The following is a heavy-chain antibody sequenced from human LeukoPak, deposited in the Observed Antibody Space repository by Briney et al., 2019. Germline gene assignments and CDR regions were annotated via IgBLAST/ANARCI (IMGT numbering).Heavy chain of an antibody. V-gene: IGHV1-69*06. J-gene: IGHJ4*02. CDR2: IIPIFGTA. CDR3: ARSGGYPAKYYFDY. Sequence: SVKVSCKASGYTFTSYGISWVRQAPGQGLEWMGGIIPIFGTANYAQKFQGRGTITADKSTSTAYMELSSLRSEDAAVYYCARSGGYPAKYYFDYWGQGTLVTVSS. D-gene: IGHD1-26*01. CDR1: GYTFTSYG.